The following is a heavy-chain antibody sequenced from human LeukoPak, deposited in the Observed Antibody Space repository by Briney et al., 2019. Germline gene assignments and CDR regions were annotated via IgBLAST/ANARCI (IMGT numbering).Heavy chain of an antibody. CDR2: ISGSGGST. V-gene: IGHV3-23*01. CDR3: AKHTAMVSRFDY. J-gene: IGHJ4*02. Sequence: GGSLRLSCAASEFTFSSYAMSWVRQAPGKVLEWVSAISGSGGSTYYADSVKGRFTISRDNSKNTLYLQMNSLRAEDTAVYYCAKHTAMVSRFDYWGQGTLVTVSS. D-gene: IGHD5-18*01. CDR1: EFTFSSYA.